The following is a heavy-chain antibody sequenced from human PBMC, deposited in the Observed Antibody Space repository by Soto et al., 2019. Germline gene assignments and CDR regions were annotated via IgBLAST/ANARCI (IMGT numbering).Heavy chain of an antibody. J-gene: IGHJ4*02. CDR3: ARDLARIAAAAWSFDY. CDR1: GFTFSDYY. D-gene: IGHD6-13*01. Sequence: GSLRLSCAASGFTFSDYYMSWIRQAPGKGLEWVSYISSSSSYTNYADSVKGRFTISRDNAKNSLYLQMNSLRAEDTAVYYCARDLARIAAAAWSFDYWGQGTLVTVSS. CDR2: ISSSSSYT. V-gene: IGHV3-11*06.